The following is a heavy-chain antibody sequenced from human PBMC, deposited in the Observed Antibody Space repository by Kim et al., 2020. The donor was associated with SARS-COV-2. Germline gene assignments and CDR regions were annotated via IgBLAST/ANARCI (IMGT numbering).Heavy chain of an antibody. CDR3: AKDLEKWFGEGNFDY. J-gene: IGHJ4*02. D-gene: IGHD3-10*01. Sequence: GGSLRLSCAASGFTFSSYAMSWVRQAPGKGLEWVSAISGSGGSTYYADSVKGRFTISRDNSKNPLYLQMNSLRAEDTAVYYCAKDLEKWFGEGNFDYWGQGTLVTVSS. CDR2: ISGSGGST. CDR1: GFTFSSYA. V-gene: IGHV3-23*01.